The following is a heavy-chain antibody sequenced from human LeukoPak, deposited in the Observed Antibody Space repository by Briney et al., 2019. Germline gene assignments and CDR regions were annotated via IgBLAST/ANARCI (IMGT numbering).Heavy chain of an antibody. D-gene: IGHD3-22*01. CDR2: ISYDGSNK. V-gene: IGHV3-30-3*01. J-gene: IGHJ4*02. CDR3: ARGPLTEWLLLQYYFDH. Sequence: PGGSLRLSCAASGFTFSSYAMHWVRQAPGKGLEWVAVISYDGSNKYYADSVKGRFTISRDNSKNTLYLQMNSLRAEDTAVYYCARGPLTEWLLLQYYFDHWGQGTLVTVSS. CDR1: GFTFSSYA.